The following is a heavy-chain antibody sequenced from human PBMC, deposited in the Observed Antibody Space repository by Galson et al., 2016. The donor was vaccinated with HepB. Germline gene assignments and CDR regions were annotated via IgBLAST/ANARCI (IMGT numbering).Heavy chain of an antibody. CDR2: VWYDGSKE. CDR1: GFTFRDYA. CDR3: VRDGRQVSSTLFDN. V-gene: IGHV3-33*01. Sequence: SLRLSCAASGFTFRDYAVHWVRQAPGRGLEWVSVVWYDGSKEYYADSVKGRFTISSDTSETTVYLQMDGLTVDDTAVYFCVRDGRQVSSTLFDNWGQGTLVSVSS. J-gene: IGHJ4*02.